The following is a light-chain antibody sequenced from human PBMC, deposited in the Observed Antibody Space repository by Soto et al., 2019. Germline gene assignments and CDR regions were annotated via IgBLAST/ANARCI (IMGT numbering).Light chain of an antibody. Sequence: DIQMTQSPSSLSASLGDRVTITCRASQVIGSSFIGWYQQKPGRAPRLLLYDASSLETGVPSRFSGSGSGTDFTLTISSLQPEDVATYYCQHYDHLPITFGQGTRLEIK. CDR1: QVIGSSF. CDR3: QHYDHLPIT. CDR2: DAS. V-gene: IGKV1-33*01. J-gene: IGKJ5*01.